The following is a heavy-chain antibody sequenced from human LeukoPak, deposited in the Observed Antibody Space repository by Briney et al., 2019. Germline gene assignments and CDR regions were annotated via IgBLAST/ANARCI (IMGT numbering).Heavy chain of an antibody. Sequence: GGSLRLSCAASGFTFSSYAMHWVRQAPGKGLEWVAVISYDGSNKYYADSVKGRFTISRDNSKNTLYLQMNSLRAEDTAMYYCARDSVIYGYWGQGTLVTVSS. CDR2: ISYDGSNK. J-gene: IGHJ4*02. D-gene: IGHD3/OR15-3a*01. CDR1: GFTFSSYA. CDR3: ARDSVIYGY. V-gene: IGHV3-30*04.